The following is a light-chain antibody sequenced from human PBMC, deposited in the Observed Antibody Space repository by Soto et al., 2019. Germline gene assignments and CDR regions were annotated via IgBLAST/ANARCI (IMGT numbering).Light chain of an antibody. J-gene: IGKJ4*01. CDR2: GGS. CDR1: QSIGSY. CDR3: QQYYNWPLT. Sequence: DIQMTQSPASLSSSVLERFTITCRASQSIGSYLNWYQQKPGKAPNLLIHGGSILQSGVPPRFSGSGSGTEFTLTISSLQSEDFAVYYCQQYYNWPLTFGGGTKVDIK. V-gene: IGKV1-39*01.